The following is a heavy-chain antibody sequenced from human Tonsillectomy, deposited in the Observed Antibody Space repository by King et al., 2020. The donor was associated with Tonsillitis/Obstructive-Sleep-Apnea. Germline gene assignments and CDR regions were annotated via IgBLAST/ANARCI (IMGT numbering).Heavy chain of an antibody. J-gene: IGHJ3*02. D-gene: IGHD6-13*01. CDR1: GFTFSSYW. CDR2: INSDGSST. V-gene: IGHV3-74*01. Sequence: VQMVESGGGLVQPGGSLRLSCAASGFTFSSYWMHWVRQAPGKGLVWVSRINSDGSSTSYAVSVKGRFTISRDNAKNTLYLQMNSLRAEDTAVYYCARDPSSSWSSDAFDIWGQGTMVTVSS. CDR3: ARDPSSSWSSDAFDI.